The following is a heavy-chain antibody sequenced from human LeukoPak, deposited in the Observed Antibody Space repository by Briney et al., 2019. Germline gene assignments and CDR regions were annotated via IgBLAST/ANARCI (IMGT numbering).Heavy chain of an antibody. Sequence: GGSLRLSCAASGFTFSTYAMSWVRQAPGKGLEWVSAISGSTGRTYYADSVKGRFTISRDNSKNTLYLQVNNLRAEDTAVYYCARGDDNGDYEAIDWGQGTLVTVSS. J-gene: IGHJ4*02. CDR2: ISGSTGRT. V-gene: IGHV3-23*01. CDR3: ARGDDNGDYEAID. D-gene: IGHD4-17*01. CDR1: GFTFSTYA.